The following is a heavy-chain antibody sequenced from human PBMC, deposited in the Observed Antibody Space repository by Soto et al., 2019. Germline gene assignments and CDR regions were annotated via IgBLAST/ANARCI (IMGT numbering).Heavy chain of an antibody. J-gene: IGHJ4*02. V-gene: IGHV4-59*03. CDR2: IYFRWTT. Sequence: QVQLQESGPGLVKPSETLSLTCTVSGGAMNTYYWSWIRQSPETGLEWIGYIYFRWTTYYHPSLQSRVSISLDPSQNQFSLTPNSMTAADTAVYYCARSSGYAAPLDQWGQGTLVTVSS. CDR1: GGAMNTYY. CDR3: ARSSGYAAPLDQ. D-gene: IGHD3-22*01.